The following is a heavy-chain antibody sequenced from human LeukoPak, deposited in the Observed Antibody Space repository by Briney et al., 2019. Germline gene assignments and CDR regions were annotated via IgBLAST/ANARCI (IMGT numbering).Heavy chain of an antibody. CDR3: VKDLWYYSSGWFDY. V-gene: IGHV3-23*01. CDR2: ISGSGGST. J-gene: IGHJ5*01. D-gene: IGHD6-19*01. Sequence: AGGSLRLSCAASGFTFSSYAMSWVRQAPGKGLEWVSAISGSGGSTYYADSVKGRFTISRDNSKNTLYLQMSSLRAEDTAVYYCVKDLWYYSSGWFDYWGQGTLVTVSS. CDR1: GFTFSSYA.